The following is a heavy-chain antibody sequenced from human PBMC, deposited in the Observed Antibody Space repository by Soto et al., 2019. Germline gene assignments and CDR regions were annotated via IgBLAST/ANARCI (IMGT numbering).Heavy chain of an antibody. D-gene: IGHD2-2*01. CDR3: AKRFCTSTTCLSLDFYYYIGV. J-gene: IGHJ6*03. V-gene: IGHV3-23*01. CDR1: GFTFSSYA. CDR2: ISGSGDST. Sequence: GGSLRLSCAASGFTFSSYALSWVRQAPGKGLEWVSGISGSGDSTNYEEPVKGRLTISRDNSENTVYLQMNSLRAEDTAVYYCAKRFCTSTTCLSLDFYYYIGVWGEGTTVTVSS.